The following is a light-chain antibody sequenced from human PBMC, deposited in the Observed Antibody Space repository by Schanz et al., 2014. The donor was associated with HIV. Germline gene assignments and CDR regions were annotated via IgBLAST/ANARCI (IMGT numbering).Light chain of an antibody. CDR2: VTH. CDR3: GTWDSNLNDWL. J-gene: IGLJ3*02. CDR1: AFNIGQNY. Sequence: QSVLTQPPSVSAAPGQRVTISCSGSAFNIGQNYVSWFQQFPGTAPKLLIYVTHQRPSGIPDRFSGSKSGTSATLGITGLQTGDEADYYCGTWDSNLNDWLFGGGTKLTVL. V-gene: IGLV1-51*01.